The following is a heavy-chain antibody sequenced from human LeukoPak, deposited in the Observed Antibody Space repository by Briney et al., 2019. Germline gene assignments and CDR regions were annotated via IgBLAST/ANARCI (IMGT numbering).Heavy chain of an antibody. CDR2: ISASSNFI. CDR3: ARPATGYCSSAGCHWDS. J-gene: IGHJ4*02. Sequence: GGSLRLSCAASGFTFSTHSMYWVRQAPGKGLEWVSSISASSNFIHYAKSVRGRFTISRDNAKNSLYLQMNSLGAQDTAVYYCARPATGYCSSAGCHWDSWGQGTLVTVSS. CDR1: GFTFSTHS. D-gene: IGHD2-2*01. V-gene: IGHV3-21*01.